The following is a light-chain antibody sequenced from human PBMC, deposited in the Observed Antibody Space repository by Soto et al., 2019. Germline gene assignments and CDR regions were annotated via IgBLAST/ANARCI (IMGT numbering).Light chain of an antibody. CDR2: AVT. J-gene: IGLJ2*01. Sequence: QSALTQPASVSGSPGQSITISCTGTSNDVGGYDYVSWYQQHPGKAPKLVIYAVTNRPSGVSNRFSGSKSGNTAALTISGLQAEDEADYYCSSYTRDNTVVFGGGTKVTVL. CDR1: SNDVGGYDY. V-gene: IGLV2-14*01. CDR3: SSYTRDNTVV.